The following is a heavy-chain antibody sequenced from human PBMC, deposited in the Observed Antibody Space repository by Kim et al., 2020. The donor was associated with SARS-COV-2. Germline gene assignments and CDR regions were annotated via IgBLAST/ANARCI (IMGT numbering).Heavy chain of an antibody. Sequence: GGSLRLSCAASGFTFSSYAMHWVRQAPGKGLEWVAVISYDGSNKYYADSVKGRFTISRDNSKNTLYLQMNSLRAEDTAVYYCARDHPPPDILTGTLDYWGQGTLVTVSS. V-gene: IGHV3-30*04. CDR3: ARDHPPPDILTGTLDY. CDR1: GFTFSSYA. J-gene: IGHJ4*02. CDR2: ISYDGSNK. D-gene: IGHD3-9*01.